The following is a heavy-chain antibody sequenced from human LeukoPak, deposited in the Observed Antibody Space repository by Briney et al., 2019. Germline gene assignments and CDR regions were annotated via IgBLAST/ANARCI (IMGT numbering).Heavy chain of an antibody. CDR2: IYYSGST. J-gene: IGHJ5*02. Sequence: PSETLSLTCTVSGGSISSYYWSWIRQPPGKGLEWIGYIYYSGSTNYNPSLKSRVTISVDTSKNQFSLKLSSVTAADTAVYYCARDHGRLGAQGFDPWGQGTLVTVSS. V-gene: IGHV4-59*12. D-gene: IGHD1-26*01. CDR1: GGSISSYY. CDR3: ARDHGRLGAQGFDP.